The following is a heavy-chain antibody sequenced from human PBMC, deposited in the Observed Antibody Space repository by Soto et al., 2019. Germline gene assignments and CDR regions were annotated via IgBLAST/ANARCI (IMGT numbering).Heavy chain of an antibody. CDR3: ARGGSYGSGLYYFDY. D-gene: IGHD3-10*01. CDR1: GFTFSSYG. J-gene: IGHJ4*02. Sequence: QVQLVESGGGVVQPGRSLRLSCAASGFTFSSYGMHWVRQAPGKGLEWVAVIWYDGSNKYYADSVKGRFTISRDNSKNTLYLQMNSLRAEDTAVYYCARGGSYGSGLYYFDYWGQGTLVTVSS. CDR2: IWYDGSNK. V-gene: IGHV3-33*01.